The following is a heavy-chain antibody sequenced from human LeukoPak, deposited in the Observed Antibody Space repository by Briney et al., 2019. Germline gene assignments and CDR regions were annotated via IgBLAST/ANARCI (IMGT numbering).Heavy chain of an antibody. CDR1: GFTFDDYA. CDR2: ISWNSGSI. J-gene: IGHJ4*02. Sequence: GGSLRLSCAASGFTFDDYAMHWVRQAPGKGLEWVSGISWNSGSIGYAGSVKGRFTISRDNANNSLYLQMNSLRAEDTALYYCAKGIEWELPAHFDYWGQGTLVTVSS. V-gene: IGHV3-9*01. D-gene: IGHD1-26*01. CDR3: AKGIEWELPAHFDY.